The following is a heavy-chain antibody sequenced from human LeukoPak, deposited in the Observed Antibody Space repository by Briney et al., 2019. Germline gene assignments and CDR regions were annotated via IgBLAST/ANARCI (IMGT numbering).Heavy chain of an antibody. Sequence: GGSLRLSCAASGFTFSSYSMNWVRQAPGKGLEWVSSISGSSSYIYYADSVKGRFSISRDNAKNSLYLQMNSLRAEDTAVYYCARDLLGWELHYFDYWGQGTLVTVSS. CDR3: ARDLLGWELHYFDY. D-gene: IGHD1-26*01. V-gene: IGHV3-21*01. J-gene: IGHJ4*02. CDR1: GFTFSSYS. CDR2: ISGSSSYI.